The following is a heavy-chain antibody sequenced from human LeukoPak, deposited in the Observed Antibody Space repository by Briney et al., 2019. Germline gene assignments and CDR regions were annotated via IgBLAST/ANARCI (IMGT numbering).Heavy chain of an antibody. D-gene: IGHD5-24*01. CDR1: GFTFGDYA. V-gene: IGHV3-49*03. J-gene: IGHJ4*02. CDR2: IRSKAYGGTT. Sequence: GGSLRLSCTASGFTFGDYAMSWFRQAPGKGLEWVGFIRSKAYGGTTEYAASVKGRFTISRDDSKSIAYLQMNSLKTEDTAVYYCTREGVEMATIYYFDYWGQGTLVTVSS. CDR3: TREGVEMATIYYFDY.